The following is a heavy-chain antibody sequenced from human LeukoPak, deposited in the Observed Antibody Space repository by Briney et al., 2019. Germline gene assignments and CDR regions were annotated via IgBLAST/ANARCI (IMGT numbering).Heavy chain of an antibody. CDR2: IKQDGSVK. V-gene: IGHV3-7*01. Sequence: QPGGSLRLSCAASGFTFSNYWMSWVRQAPGKGLEWVANIKQDGSVKYYVDSVKGRFTISRDNAKNSLYLQMNSLRAEDTAVYYCARDREHYYDSSGYPGAFDIWGQGTMVTVSS. CDR1: GFTFSNYW. D-gene: IGHD3-22*01. J-gene: IGHJ3*02. CDR3: ARDREHYYDSSGYPGAFDI.